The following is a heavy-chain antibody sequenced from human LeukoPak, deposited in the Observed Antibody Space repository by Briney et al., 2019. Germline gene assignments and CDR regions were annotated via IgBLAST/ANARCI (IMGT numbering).Heavy chain of an antibody. Sequence: SETLSLSCSVSGGSISNYYWSWIRQPPGKGQEWIGEINHSGSTNYNQSLKSRVTISVDTSKNQFSLKLSSVTAADTAVYYCARGVVRGVNPYYYYYGMDVWGQGTTVTVSS. CDR3: ARGVVRGVNPYYYYYGMDV. V-gene: IGHV4-34*01. J-gene: IGHJ6*02. CDR1: GGSISNYY. CDR2: INHSGST. D-gene: IGHD3-10*01.